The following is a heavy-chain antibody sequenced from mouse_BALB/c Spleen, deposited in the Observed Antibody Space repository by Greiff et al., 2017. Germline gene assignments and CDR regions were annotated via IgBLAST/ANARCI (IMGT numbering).Heavy chain of an antibody. D-gene: IGHD2-1*01. CDR1: GFTFSSYA. Sequence: EVHLVESGGGLVKPGGSLKLSCAASGFTFSSYAMSWVRQTPEKRLEWVASISSGGSTYYPDSVKGRFTISRDNARNILYLQMSSLRSEDTAMYYCARGGVDGNYWYFDVWGAGTTVTVSS. V-gene: IGHV5-6-5*01. CDR2: ISSGGST. J-gene: IGHJ1*01. CDR3: ARGGVDGNYWYFDV.